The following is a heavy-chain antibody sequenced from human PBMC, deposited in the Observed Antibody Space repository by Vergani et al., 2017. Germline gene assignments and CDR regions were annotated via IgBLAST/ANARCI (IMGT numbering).Heavy chain of an antibody. CDR3: ARGPHDSSGYYYYYGMDV. CDR2: INHSGST. V-gene: IGHV4-34*01. Sequence: QVQLQQWGAGLLKPSETLSLTCAVYGGSFSGYYWSWIRQPPGKGLEWIGEINHSGSTNYNPSLKSRVTISVDTSKNQFSLKLSSVTAADTAVYYCARGPHDSSGYYYYYGMDVWGQGTTVTVSS. CDR1: GGSFSGYY. J-gene: IGHJ6*02. D-gene: IGHD3-22*01.